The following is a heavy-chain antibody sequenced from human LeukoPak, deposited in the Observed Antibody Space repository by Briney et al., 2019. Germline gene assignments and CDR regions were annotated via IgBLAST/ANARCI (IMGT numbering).Heavy chain of an antibody. CDR1: GVTFSGCA. CDR3: TRDNGTYNWLDP. Sequence: GGSLRLSCAASGVTFSGCAIHWVRQSSGKGLEWVGHIDKKDNFHATAYAASVQGRFSISRDDSKNTAFLHMNSLKTEDMALYYCTRDNGTYNWLDPWGQGTLVTVSS. D-gene: IGHD1-26*01. J-gene: IGHJ5*02. V-gene: IGHV3-73*01. CDR2: IDKKDNFHAT.